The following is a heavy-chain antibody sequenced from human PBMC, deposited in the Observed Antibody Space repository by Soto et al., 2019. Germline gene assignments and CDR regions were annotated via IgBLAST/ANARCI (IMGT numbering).Heavy chain of an antibody. Sequence: QVQLQESGPGLVKPSGTLSLTCAVSGGSISSSNWWSWVRQPPGKGLEWIGEIYHSGSTNYNPSLKSRVTISVDKSQNQFSLKLSSVTAADTAVYYCARALRYFDWLLDNYYYYGMDVWGQGTTVTVSS. V-gene: IGHV4-4*02. J-gene: IGHJ6*02. CDR1: GGSISSSNW. CDR3: ARALRYFDWLLDNYYYYGMDV. CDR2: IYHSGST. D-gene: IGHD3-9*01.